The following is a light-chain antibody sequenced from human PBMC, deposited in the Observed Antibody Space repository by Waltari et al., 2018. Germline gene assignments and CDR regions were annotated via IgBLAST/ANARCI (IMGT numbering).Light chain of an antibody. CDR2: DVT. Sequence: SALTQPRSVSGSPGQSVTISCTGTTSDVGGYNYVSWYQHHPGKAPKLMIFDVTQRPSGVPGRFSGSKSANTASLTISGLQAEDEAEYYCCSFAGTYTWVFGGGTKVTVL. CDR1: TSDVGGYNY. CDR3: CSFAGTYTWV. V-gene: IGLV2-11*01. J-gene: IGLJ3*02.